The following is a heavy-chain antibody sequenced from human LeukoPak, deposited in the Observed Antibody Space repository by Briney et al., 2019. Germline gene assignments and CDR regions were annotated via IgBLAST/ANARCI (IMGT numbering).Heavy chain of an antibody. D-gene: IGHD3-3*01. Sequence: GGSLRLSCAASGFTFSRHWMYWVRQAPGKGLEWVANIKQDGSAKPYVDSVKGRFTISRDNAKNSLYLQMNSLRPEDTAVYYCARDSLVFGVVTTFDYWGQGTLVTVSS. CDR2: IKQDGSAK. CDR3: ARDSLVFGVVTTFDY. V-gene: IGHV3-7*01. CDR1: GFTFSRHW. J-gene: IGHJ4*02.